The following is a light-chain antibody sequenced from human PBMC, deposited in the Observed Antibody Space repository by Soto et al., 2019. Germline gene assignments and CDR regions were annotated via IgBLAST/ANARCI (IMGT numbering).Light chain of an antibody. CDR1: STDFVSYNR. CDR3: SLYTSDNTYV. J-gene: IGLJ1*01. Sequence: QSALTQPPSVSGSPGQSVTISCTGTSTDFVSYNRVSWYQQPPGTAPKLIIYEASNRPSGVPDRFSGSKSSNTASLTISGLQAADEADYSCSLYTSDNTYVFGTGTKLTVL. V-gene: IGLV2-18*01. CDR2: EAS.